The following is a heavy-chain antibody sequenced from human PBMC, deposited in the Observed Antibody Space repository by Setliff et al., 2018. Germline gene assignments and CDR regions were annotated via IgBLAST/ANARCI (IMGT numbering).Heavy chain of an antibody. V-gene: IGHV4-4*07. J-gene: IGHJ6*02. Sequence: SQTLPLTCSLSGGSISSYFRNWVRQPAGKGLEWIGRLYSNENTNYNPSLKSRVTMSIDTSKNQLSLKLCSVTAADTAVYYCARSMIQRNYYCGLDVWGQGTTVTVSS. CDR2: LYSNENT. CDR1: GGSISSYF. D-gene: IGHD3-16*01. CDR3: ARSMIQRNYYCGLDV.